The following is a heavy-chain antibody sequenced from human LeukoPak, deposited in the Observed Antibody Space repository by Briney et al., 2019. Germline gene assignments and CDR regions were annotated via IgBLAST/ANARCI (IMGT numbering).Heavy chain of an antibody. V-gene: IGHV6-1*01. CDR2: TYYRSKWYN. J-gene: IGHJ4*02. D-gene: IGHD3-16*02. Sequence: SQTLSLTCAISGDSVSGNSAAWNWIRQSPSRGLEWLGRTYYRSKWYNDYAVSVKSRITINPDTSKNQFSLQLNSVTPEDTAVYYCARAGYDYVWGSYRQFDYWGQGTLVTVSS. CDR1: GDSVSGNSAA. CDR3: ARAGYDYVWGSYRQFDY.